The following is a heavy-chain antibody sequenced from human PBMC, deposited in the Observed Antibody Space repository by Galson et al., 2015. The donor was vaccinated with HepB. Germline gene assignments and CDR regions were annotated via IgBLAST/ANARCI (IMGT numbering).Heavy chain of an antibody. J-gene: IGHJ4*02. V-gene: IGHV3-23*01. CDR2: LRGSNGDT. CDR3: ARASPYGTTWHGANDY. Sequence: SLRLSCAASGFTFNNHALTCVRQAPGKGLEWVSALRGSNGDTFYADSVKGRFTITRDSSKSTLYLQMSSLKVEHTAVYYCARASPYGTTWHGANDYWVQGTLFTVSS. CDR1: GFTFNNHA. D-gene: IGHD1-14*01.